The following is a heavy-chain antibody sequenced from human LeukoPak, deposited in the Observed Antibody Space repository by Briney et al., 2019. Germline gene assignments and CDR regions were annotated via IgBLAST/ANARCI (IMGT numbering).Heavy chain of an antibody. CDR2: ISSSSSYI. CDR3: ARDLGSGWYGAEYFQH. V-gene: IGHV3-21*01. CDR1: GFTFSSYS. Sequence: GGSLRLSCAASGFTFSSYSMNWVRQAPGEGLEWVSSISSSSSYIYYADSVKGRFTISRDNAKNSLYLQMNSLRAEDTAVYYCARDLGSGWYGAEYFQHWGQGTLVTVSS. J-gene: IGHJ1*01. D-gene: IGHD6-19*01.